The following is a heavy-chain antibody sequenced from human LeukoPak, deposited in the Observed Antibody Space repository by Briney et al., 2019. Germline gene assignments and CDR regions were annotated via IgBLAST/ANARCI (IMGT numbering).Heavy chain of an antibody. CDR1: GYTFTSYG. V-gene: IGHV1-18*01. CDR2: ISAYNGNT. D-gene: IGHD2-2*01. J-gene: IGHJ4*02. CDR3: ARDIVVVPAAMIDY. Sequence: ASVKVSCKASGYTFTSYGISWVRQAPGQGLEWMGWISAYNGNTNYAQKLQGRVTMTTDTSTSTAYMELRSLRPDDTAVYYCARDIVVVPAAMIDYWGQGTLVTVSS.